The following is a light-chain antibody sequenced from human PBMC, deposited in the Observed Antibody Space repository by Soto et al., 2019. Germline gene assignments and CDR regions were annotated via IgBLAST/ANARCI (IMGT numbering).Light chain of an antibody. CDR3: QQYYSPPHT. Sequence: DIVMTQSPDSLAVSLGERATINCKSSQSVLYSSNNKNYLAWYQQKPGQPPKLLIYWSSTRESGVPDRFSGSGSGTDFTLAISNLQAEDVAVYYCQQYYSPPHTFGQGTKLEIK. V-gene: IGKV4-1*01. CDR2: WSS. CDR1: QSVLYSSNNKNY. J-gene: IGKJ2*01.